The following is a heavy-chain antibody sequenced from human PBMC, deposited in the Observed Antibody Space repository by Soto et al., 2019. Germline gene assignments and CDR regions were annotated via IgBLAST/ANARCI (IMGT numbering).Heavy chain of an antibody. J-gene: IGHJ4*02. Sequence: ASVKVSCKASGYKFTGYGIGWVRQAPGQGLEWMGWISAYNGNPSYAQKFQGRVTMTTDTSTSTAYMELRRLRADDTAVSFCARVFRLAVESLWLDYWGQGALVTVSS. D-gene: IGHD6-19*01. V-gene: IGHV1-18*01. CDR3: ARVFRLAVESLWLDY. CDR2: ISAYNGNP. CDR1: GYKFTGYG.